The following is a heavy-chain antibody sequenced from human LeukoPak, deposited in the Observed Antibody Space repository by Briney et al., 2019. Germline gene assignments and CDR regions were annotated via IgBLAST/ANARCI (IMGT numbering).Heavy chain of an antibody. CDR3: ARYVDTAMVTEIFDY. D-gene: IGHD5-18*01. J-gene: IGHJ4*02. V-gene: IGHV4-59*01. CDR2: IYYSGST. CDR1: GGSISSYY. Sequence: ETLSLTRTVSGGSISSYYWSWIRQPPGKGLEWIGYIYYSGSTNYNPSLKSRVTISVDTSKNQFSLKLSSVTAADTAVYYCARYVDTAMVTEIFDYWGQGTLVTVSS.